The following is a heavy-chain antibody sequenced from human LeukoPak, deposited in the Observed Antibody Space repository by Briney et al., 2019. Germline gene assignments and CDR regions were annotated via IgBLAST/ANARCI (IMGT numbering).Heavy chain of an antibody. CDR3: ARGGAARPDY. CDR1: GFTFTSYS. J-gene: IGHJ4*02. CDR2: ISSGSRTI. V-gene: IGHV3-48*04. Sequence: GGSLRLSCAASGFTFTSYSMNWVRQAPGKGLEWVSYISSGSRTIQYADSVKGRFTISRDSARSSLYLQVNSLRAEDTAVYYCARGGAARPDYWGQGTLVTVSS. D-gene: IGHD6-6*01.